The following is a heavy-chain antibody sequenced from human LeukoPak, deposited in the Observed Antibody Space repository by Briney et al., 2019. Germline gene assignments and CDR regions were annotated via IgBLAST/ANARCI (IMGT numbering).Heavy chain of an antibody. J-gene: IGHJ5*02. CDR3: AKDSQDYGDYINWFDP. V-gene: IGHV3-23*01. CDR1: GFTFSDYY. D-gene: IGHD4-17*01. Sequence: GGSLRLSCAASGFTFSDYYMSWVRQAPGKGLEWVSAISGSGGSTYYADSVKGRFTISRDNSKNTLYLQMNSLRAEDTAVYYCAKDSQDYGDYINWFDPWGQGTLVTVSS. CDR2: ISGSGGST.